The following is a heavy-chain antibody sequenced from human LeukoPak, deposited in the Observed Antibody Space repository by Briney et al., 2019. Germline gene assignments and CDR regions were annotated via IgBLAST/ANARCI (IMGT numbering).Heavy chain of an antibody. D-gene: IGHD5-12*01. CDR2: IYHSGST. CDR1: GGSISTYY. J-gene: IGHJ4*02. CDR3: ARVGGYASPIGY. Sequence: SETLSLTCTLSGGSISTYYWSWIRHPPGKGLERIGYIYHSGSTNYNPSLQSRVPITVDTSKHQSALELSSVTAAGTAVYYCARVGGYASPIGYWGQGALVSVSS. V-gene: IGHV4-59*01.